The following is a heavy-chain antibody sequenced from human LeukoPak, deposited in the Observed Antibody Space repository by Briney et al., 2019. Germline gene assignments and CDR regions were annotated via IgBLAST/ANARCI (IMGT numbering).Heavy chain of an antibody. V-gene: IGHV3-43*01. CDR2: ITWDSTNT. D-gene: IGHD5-24*01. CDR1: GFKFADAP. CDR3: AKDVSFRRGHNFDASDI. Sequence: GGSLRLSCTASGFKFADAPMHWVRHSPGKGLEWIALITWDSTNTYYADSVKGRFTISRDDSRNTLYLQMNSLRSDDTALYYCAKDVSFRRGHNFDASDIWGLGTLVTVSS. J-gene: IGHJ3*02.